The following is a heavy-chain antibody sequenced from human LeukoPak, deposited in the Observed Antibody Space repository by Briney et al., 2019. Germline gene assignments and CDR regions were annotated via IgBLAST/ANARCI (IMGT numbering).Heavy chain of an antibody. CDR3: AREVITMVRGVISPVASDY. V-gene: IGHV1-69*05. CDR2: IIPIFGTA. Sequence: ASVKVSCKASGGTFISYAISWVRQAPGQGLEWMGRIIPIFGTANYAQKFQGRVTITTDESTSTAYMELSSLRSEDTAVYYCAREVITMVRGVISPVASDYWGQGTLVTVSS. J-gene: IGHJ4*02. D-gene: IGHD3-10*01. CDR1: GGTFISYA.